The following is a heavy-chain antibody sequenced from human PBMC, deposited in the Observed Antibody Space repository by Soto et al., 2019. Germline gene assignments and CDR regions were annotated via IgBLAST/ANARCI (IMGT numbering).Heavy chain of an antibody. D-gene: IGHD6-13*01. CDR3: ARVSAAAGSYAMDV. CDR1: GGSISSGGYY. J-gene: IGHJ6*02. CDR2: ISSSGGTI. Sequence: LSLTCTVSGGSISSGGYYWSWIRQAPGKGLEWISYISSSGGTIYHADSVKGRFTISRDNAKKSLDLQMNSLRAEDTAVYYCARVSAAAGSYAMDVWGQGTTVT. V-gene: IGHV3-11*01.